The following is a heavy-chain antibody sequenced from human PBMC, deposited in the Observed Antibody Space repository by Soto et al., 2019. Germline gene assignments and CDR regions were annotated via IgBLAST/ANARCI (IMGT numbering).Heavy chain of an antibody. CDR3: AKVATPSGACFFDL. J-gene: IGHJ4*02. CDR1: GFTFSNYA. V-gene: IGHV3-23*01. Sequence: EVQLLESGGDLVQPGGSLRLSCAASGFTFSNYALNWVRQAPGKGLEWVSIISGSGVHTYYAASVKGRFTISRDNSRNTLYLQMNSLRVEDTAVYYCAKVATPSGACFFDLWRQATMITVS. CDR2: ISGSGVHT. D-gene: IGHD2-21*02.